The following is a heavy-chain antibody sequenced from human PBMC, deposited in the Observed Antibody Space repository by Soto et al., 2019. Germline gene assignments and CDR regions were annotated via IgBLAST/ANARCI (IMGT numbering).Heavy chain of an antibody. J-gene: IGHJ6*02. CDR3: ARDLYGDYNFWLYYGMDV. D-gene: IGHD4-17*01. CDR2: IWYDGSNK. CDR1: GFTFSSYG. V-gene: IGHV3-33*01. Sequence: GGSLRLSCAASGFTFSSYGMHWVRQAPGKGLEWVAVIWYDGSNKYYADSVKGRFTISRDNSKNTLYLQMNSLRAEDTAVYYCARDLYGDYNFWLYYGMDVWGQGTTVTVSS.